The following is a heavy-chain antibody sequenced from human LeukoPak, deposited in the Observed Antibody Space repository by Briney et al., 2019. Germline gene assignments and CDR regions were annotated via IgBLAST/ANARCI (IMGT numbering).Heavy chain of an antibody. D-gene: IGHD2-15*01. CDR1: GGSISSYY. J-gene: IGHJ5*02. CDR2: IYTSGST. CDR3: ARDRSAPTYNWFDP. Sequence: PSETLSLTCTVSGGSISSYYWSWIRQPAGKGLEGIGRIYTSGSTNYNPSLKSRVTMSVDTSKNQFSLKLSSVTAADTAVYYCARDRSAPTYNWFDPWGQGTLVTVSS. V-gene: IGHV4-4*07.